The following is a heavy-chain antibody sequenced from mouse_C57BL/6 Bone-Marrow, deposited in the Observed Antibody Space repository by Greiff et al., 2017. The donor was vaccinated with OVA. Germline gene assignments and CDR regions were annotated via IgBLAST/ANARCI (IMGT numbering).Heavy chain of an antibody. Sequence: VQLQQSGPGLVQPSQCLSITCKVSGFSFTSYGVHWVRQSPGKGLEWLGVLWSGGSTDYNAAFISSLSISKDNSKSQVFFKMNSLQADDTAIYYCARYYYYGSRGAWFAYWGQGTLVTVS. D-gene: IGHD1-1*01. J-gene: IGHJ3*01. CDR2: LWSGGST. V-gene: IGHV2-2*01. CDR3: ARYYYYGSRGAWFAY. CDR1: GFSFTSYG.